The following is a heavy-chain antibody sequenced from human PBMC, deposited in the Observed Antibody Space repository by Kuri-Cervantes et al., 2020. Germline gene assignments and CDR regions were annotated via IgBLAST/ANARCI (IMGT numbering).Heavy chain of an antibody. CDR1: GGSFSGYC. Sequence: ESLKISCAVYGGSFSGYCWSWIRQPPGKGLEWIGYIYYSGSTNYNPSLKSRVTISVDTSKNQFSLKLSSVTAADTAVYYCVRYYGSGSYYNDGLNWFDPWGQGTLVTVSS. J-gene: IGHJ5*02. D-gene: IGHD3-10*01. V-gene: IGHV4-59*01. CDR3: VRYYGSGSYYNDGLNWFDP. CDR2: IYYSGST.